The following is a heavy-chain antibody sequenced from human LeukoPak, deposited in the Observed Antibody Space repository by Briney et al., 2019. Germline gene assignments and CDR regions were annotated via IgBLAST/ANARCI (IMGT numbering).Heavy chain of an antibody. Sequence: PGGSLRLSCAASGFTFSSYAMHWVRQAPGKGLEWVAVISHGGNNKYYADSVKGRFTISRDNSKNTLYLQMNSLRAEDTAVFYCATDARGDSGPYWGQGTLVTVSS. CDR3: ATDARGDSGPY. J-gene: IGHJ4*02. CDR1: GFTFSSYA. CDR2: ISHGGNNK. V-gene: IGHV3-30*04. D-gene: IGHD3-10*01.